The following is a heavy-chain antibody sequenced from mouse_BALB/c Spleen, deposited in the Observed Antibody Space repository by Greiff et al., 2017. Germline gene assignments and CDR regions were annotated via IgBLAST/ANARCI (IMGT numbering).Heavy chain of an antibody. V-gene: IGHV3-2*02. CDR3: ARSPTTATAMDY. J-gene: IGHJ4*01. D-gene: IGHD1-2*01. CDR1: GYSITSDYA. Sequence: ESGPGLVKPSQSLSLTCTVTGYSITSDYAWNWTRQFPGNKLEWMGYISYSGSTSYNPSLKSRISITRDTSKNQFFLQLNSVTTEDTATYYCARSPTTATAMDYWGQGTSVTVSS. CDR2: ISYSGST.